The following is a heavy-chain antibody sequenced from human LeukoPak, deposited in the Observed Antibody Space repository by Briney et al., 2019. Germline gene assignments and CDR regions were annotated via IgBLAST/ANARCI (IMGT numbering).Heavy chain of an antibody. V-gene: IGHV3-23*01. CDR2: IFGSGGSA. Sequence: GGSLRLSCTASGFTFSSYAMYWVRQAPGKGLEWVSGIFGSGGSAHYADSVNGRFTISRDNSKNTVYLQMNSLKAEDTAVYYCGKTTTGYSSGRYPAWPVDYWGQGTLVTVSS. D-gene: IGHD6-19*01. J-gene: IGHJ4*02. CDR3: GKTTTGYSSGRYPAWPVDY. CDR1: GFTFSSYA.